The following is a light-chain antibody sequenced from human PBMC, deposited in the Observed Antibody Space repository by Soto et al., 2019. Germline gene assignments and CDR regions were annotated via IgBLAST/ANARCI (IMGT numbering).Light chain of an antibody. CDR1: QGIRSF. CDR2: AAS. J-gene: IGKJ1*01. V-gene: IGKV1-9*01. CDR3: QQLNSYPRT. Sequence: DIQLTQSPSFLSASVGDRVTITCRASQGIRSFLAWYQQKPGKHPKLLIYAASTLQSGVPSRFSGSGSGTEFALTISSLQPEDFATYYCQQLNSYPRTFGQGTKVEIK.